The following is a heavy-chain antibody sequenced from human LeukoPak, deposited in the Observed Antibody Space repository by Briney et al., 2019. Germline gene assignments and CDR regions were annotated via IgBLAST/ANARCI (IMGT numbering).Heavy chain of an antibody. D-gene: IGHD3-22*01. CDR3: ARAPSEIGGYYPEYFRH. Sequence: GGSLRLSCAASGFTFSSYWMHWVRHAPGKRLVWVSRIKSDGSTNYADSVKGRFIISRDNTKNTVSLQMNSLRAEDTGVYYCARAPSEIGGYYPEYFRHWGQGTLVTVSS. CDR1: GFTFSSYW. CDR2: IKSDGST. V-gene: IGHV3-74*01. J-gene: IGHJ1*01.